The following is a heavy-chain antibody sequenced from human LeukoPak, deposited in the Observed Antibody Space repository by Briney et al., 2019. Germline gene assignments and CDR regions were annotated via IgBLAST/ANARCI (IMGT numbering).Heavy chain of an antibody. CDR2: MNPNSGNT. CDR1: GYTFTSYD. V-gene: IGHV1-8*01. CDR3: ARAGPATTPPDY. D-gene: IGHD5-12*01. Sequence: ASVKVSCKASGYTFTSYDINWVRQATGQGLEWMGWMNPNSGNTGYAQKFQGRVTMTRNTSISIAYMELSSLRSEDTAVYYCARAGPATTPPDYWGQGTLVTVSS. J-gene: IGHJ4*02.